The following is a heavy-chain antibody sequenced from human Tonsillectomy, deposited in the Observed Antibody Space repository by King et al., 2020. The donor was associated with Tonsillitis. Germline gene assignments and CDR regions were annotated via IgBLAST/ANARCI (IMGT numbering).Heavy chain of an antibody. V-gene: IGHV3-48*01. CDR1: GFPFSSYS. J-gene: IGHJ4*02. CDR2: ISSSSSTI. CDR3: ARAAWGEWLVPFDH. Sequence: VQLVESGGGLVQPGGSLRLSCAASGFPFSSYSMSWVRQAPGKGLEWVSYISSSSSTIYSADSVKGRFTISRDNAKNSLYLQMNSLRAEDTAVYYCARAAWGEWLVPFDHWGQGTLVTVSS. D-gene: IGHD6-19*01.